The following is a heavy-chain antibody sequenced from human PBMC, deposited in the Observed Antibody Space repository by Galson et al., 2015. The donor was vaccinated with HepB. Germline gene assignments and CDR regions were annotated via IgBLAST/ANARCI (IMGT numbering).Heavy chain of an antibody. Sequence: SLRLSCAASGFTFSNAWMSWVRQAPGKGLEWVGRIKSKTDGGTTDYAAPVKGRFTISRDDSKNTLYLQMNSLKTEDTAVYYCTTLYVRRVATNWGQGTLVTVSS. CDR2: IKSKTDGGTT. CDR3: TTLYVRRVATN. V-gene: IGHV3-15*01. CDR1: GFTFSNAW. J-gene: IGHJ4*02. D-gene: IGHD2-15*01.